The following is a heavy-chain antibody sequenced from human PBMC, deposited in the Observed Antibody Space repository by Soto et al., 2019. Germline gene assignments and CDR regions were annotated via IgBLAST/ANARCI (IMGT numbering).Heavy chain of an antibody. V-gene: IGHV3-73*02. CDR3: CAIRGGQPDY. D-gene: IGHD3-10*01. Sequence: EVQLVESGGGLVQPGGSLKLSCAASGFTFSGSAMHWVRQASGKGLEWVGRIRSKPNSYATAYAASVKGRFTIYRDDSKNTAYLQMTSLKTEDTAVYYCCAIRGGQPDYWGQGTLVTVSS. CDR2: IRSKPNSYAT. CDR1: GFTFSGSA. J-gene: IGHJ4*02.